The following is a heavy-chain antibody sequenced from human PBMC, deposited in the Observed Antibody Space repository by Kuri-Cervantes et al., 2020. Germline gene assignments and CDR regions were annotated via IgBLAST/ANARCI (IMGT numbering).Heavy chain of an antibody. Sequence: GESLKISCAASGFTFSSYGMHWVRQAPGKGLEWVAVIWYDGSNKYYADSVKGRFTISRDNSKNTLYLQMNSLRAEDTAVYYCAKAAYCSGGSCYSYYYGMDVWGQGTTVTVSS. V-gene: IGHV3-30*02. CDR2: IWYDGSNK. J-gene: IGHJ6*02. D-gene: IGHD2-15*01. CDR1: GFTFSSYG. CDR3: AKAAYCSGGSCYSYYYGMDV.